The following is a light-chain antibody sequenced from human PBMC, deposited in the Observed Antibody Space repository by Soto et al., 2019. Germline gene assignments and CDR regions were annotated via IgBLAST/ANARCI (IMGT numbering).Light chain of an antibody. V-gene: IGLV4-69*01. Sequence: QLVLTQSPSASASLGASVKLTCSLSSGHSSNNIAWHQQQPEKGPRYLMNLNSDGTYSKGDGIPDRFSASSSGAERYLTSSSLQSEDEDDYYCQTWGTGIVVFGGGTKLTVL. CDR1: SGHSSNN. CDR2: LNSDGTY. CDR3: QTWGTGIVV. J-gene: IGLJ2*01.